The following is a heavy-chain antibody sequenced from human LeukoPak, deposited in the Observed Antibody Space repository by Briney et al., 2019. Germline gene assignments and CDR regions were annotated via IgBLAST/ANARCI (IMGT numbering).Heavy chain of an antibody. J-gene: IGHJ4*02. D-gene: IGHD3-16*01. CDR1: GFTFSNFA. V-gene: IGHV3-23*01. CDR2: ISGSGGST. Sequence: GGSLRLSCAASGFTFSNFAMNWVRQTPGKGLEWVSAISGSGGSTYYADSVKGRFTISRDNSKNTLYLQMNSLRAEDTAVYYCAKDFAGSLPGGPFDYWGQGTPVTVPS. CDR3: AKDFAGSLPGGPFDY.